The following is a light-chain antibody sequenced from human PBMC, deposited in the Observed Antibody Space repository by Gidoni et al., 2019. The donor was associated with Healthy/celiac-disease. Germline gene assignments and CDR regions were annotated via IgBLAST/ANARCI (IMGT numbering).Light chain of an antibody. J-gene: IGLJ2*01. V-gene: IGLV3-21*04. CDR1: NIGSKS. CDR2: DDS. Sequence: SYVLTPPPSVSVAPGKTARITCGGNNIGSKSVHWYQQKPGQAPVLVIYDDSDRPSGIPERFSGSNSGNTATLTISRVEAGDEADYYCQVWDSSSDHPVVFGGGTKLTVL. CDR3: QVWDSSSDHPVV.